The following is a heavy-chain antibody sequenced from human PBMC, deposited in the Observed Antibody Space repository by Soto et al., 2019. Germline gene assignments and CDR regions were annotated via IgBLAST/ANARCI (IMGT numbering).Heavy chain of an antibody. Sequence: SETLSLTCGVSGGSLNSDKWWSWVRQPPGKGLEWIGEIWQGGDTNYNPSLKSRATMSLDKSSNQFFLKLSSVTAADTAVYYCARVPMVRGKDGSYYYGMDVWGQGTTVTVSS. CDR2: IWQGGDT. CDR1: GGSLNSDKW. J-gene: IGHJ6*02. V-gene: IGHV4-4*02. D-gene: IGHD3-10*01. CDR3: ARVPMVRGKDGSYYYGMDV.